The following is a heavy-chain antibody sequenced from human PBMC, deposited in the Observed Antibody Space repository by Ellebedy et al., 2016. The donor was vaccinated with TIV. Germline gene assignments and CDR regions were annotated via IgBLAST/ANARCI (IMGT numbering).Heavy chain of an antibody. CDR2: FYYTGST. Sequence: SETLSLTXTVSGGSISSYFWSWIRQPPEKGLEWLAHFYYTGSTNYNPSLKSRVTISGDTSKNQFSLELSSVTAADTAVYYCTSWGDYGGNRHLDYWGQGTPVTVAS. J-gene: IGHJ4*02. D-gene: IGHD4-23*01. CDR3: TSWGDYGGNRHLDY. V-gene: IGHV4-59*01. CDR1: GGSISSYF.